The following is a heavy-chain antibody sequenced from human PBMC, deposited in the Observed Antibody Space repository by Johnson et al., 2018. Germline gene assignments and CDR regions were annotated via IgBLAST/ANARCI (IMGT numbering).Heavy chain of an antibody. J-gene: IGHJ1*01. CDR1: GFTFSSYG. Sequence: QVQLVQSGGGVVQPGRSLRLSCAASGFTFSSYGMHWVRQAPGKGLEWVAVISYDGSNKYYADSVKGRFTISRDNSKNTLYLQMNSLRAEETAVYYWAKEGVMEWEYYGPFQCWGPGTLVTVSS. D-gene: IGHD1-26*01. V-gene: IGHV3-30*18. CDR2: ISYDGSNK. CDR3: AKEGVMEWEYYGPFQC.